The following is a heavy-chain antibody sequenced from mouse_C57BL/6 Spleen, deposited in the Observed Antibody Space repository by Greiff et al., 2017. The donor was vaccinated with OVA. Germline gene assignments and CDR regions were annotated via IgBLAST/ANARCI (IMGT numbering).Heavy chain of an antibody. CDR3: ANSYYGSSPAWFAY. CDR1: GYAFSSYW. V-gene: IGHV1-80*01. D-gene: IGHD1-1*01. Sequence: QVQLQESWAELVKPGASVKISCKASGYAFSSYWMNWVKQRPGKGLEWIGQIYPGDGDTNYNGKFKGKATLTADKSSSTAYMQLSSLTSEDSAVYFCANSYYGSSPAWFAYWGQGTLVTVSA. CDR2: IYPGDGDT. J-gene: IGHJ3*01.